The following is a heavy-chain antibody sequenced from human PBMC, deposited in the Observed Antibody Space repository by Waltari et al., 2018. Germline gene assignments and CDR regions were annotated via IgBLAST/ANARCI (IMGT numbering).Heavy chain of an antibody. CDR2: ISSSGSTI. CDR1: GFTFSSYE. D-gene: IGHD6-13*01. CDR3: AREDDSSPWFDP. J-gene: IGHJ5*02. V-gene: IGHV3-48*03. Sequence: EVQLVESGGGLVQPGGSLRLSCAASGFTFSSYEMNWVRQAPGKGREWVSYISSSGSTIYYADSVKGRFTISRDNAKNSLYLQMNSLRAEDTAVYYCAREDDSSPWFDPWGQGTLVTVSS.